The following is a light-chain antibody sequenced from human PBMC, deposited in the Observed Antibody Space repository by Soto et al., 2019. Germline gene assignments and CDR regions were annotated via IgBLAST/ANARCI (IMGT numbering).Light chain of an antibody. J-gene: IGLJ2*01. V-gene: IGLV1-44*01. CDR1: SSNIGNNA. Sequence: QSVLTQPPSASGTPGQRVTISCSGSSSNIGNNAVNWYQQLPGTAPKLLVYTNNQRSSGVPDRFSGSKSGTSASLAISGLQSEDEADYYCAAWDDSLNGHVIFGGGTKLTVL. CDR2: TNN. CDR3: AAWDDSLNGHVI.